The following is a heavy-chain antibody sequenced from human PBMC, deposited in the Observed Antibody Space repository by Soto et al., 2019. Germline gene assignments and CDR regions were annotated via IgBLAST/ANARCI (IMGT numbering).Heavy chain of an antibody. J-gene: IGHJ1*01. Sequence: PSETLSLTCTVSAASFSKYYCTWIRQPPGKGLEWIGYIYFNGNTKYNPSLEGRLTISIDTSKKEFSLKVTSVTAADAAVYYCASVTFGGIVLAHLGRGTLVTVCS. CDR2: IYFNGNT. V-gene: IGHV4-59*01. CDR3: ASVTFGGIVLAH. D-gene: IGHD3-16*01. CDR1: AASFSKYY.